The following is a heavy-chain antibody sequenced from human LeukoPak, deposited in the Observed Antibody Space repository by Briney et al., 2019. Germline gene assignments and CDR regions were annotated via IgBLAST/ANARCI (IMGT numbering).Heavy chain of an antibody. CDR3: ARVRLAWDAFDI. V-gene: IGHV3-21*01. CDR1: GFTFSSYS. CDR2: ISSSSSYI. J-gene: IGHJ3*02. Sequence: GGSLRLSCAASGFTFSSYSMDWVRQAPGKGLEWVSSISSSSSYIYYADSVKGRFTISRDNAKNSLYLQMNSLRAEDTAVYYCARVRLAWDAFDIWGQGTMVTVSS. D-gene: IGHD5-12*01.